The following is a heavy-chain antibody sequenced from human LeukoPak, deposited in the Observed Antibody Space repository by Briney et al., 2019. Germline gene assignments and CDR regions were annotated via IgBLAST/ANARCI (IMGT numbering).Heavy chain of an antibody. Sequence: ASVKVSRKASGYTFTAYYTHWVRQAPGQGLKWMGWINPNSGGTNYAREFQGRVTMTRDTSISTAYMEVSRLTPDDTAVYYCARLYSSAVLPLDFWGQGTLVTVSS. CDR2: INPNSGGT. CDR3: ARLYSSAVLPLDF. CDR1: GYTFTAYY. D-gene: IGHD6-25*01. V-gene: IGHV1-2*02. J-gene: IGHJ4*02.